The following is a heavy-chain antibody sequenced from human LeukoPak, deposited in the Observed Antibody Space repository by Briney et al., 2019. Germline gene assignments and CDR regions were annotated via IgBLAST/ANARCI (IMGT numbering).Heavy chain of an antibody. D-gene: IGHD1-26*01. CDR3: AREGALDAFDI. CDR1: GFTFSSYA. CDR2: IKQDGSEK. Sequence: TGGSLRLSCAASGFTFSSYAMSWVRQAPGKGLEWVANIKQDGSEKYYVDSVKGRFTISRDDAKNSLYLQMNSLRAEDTAVYYCAREGALDAFDIWGQGTMVTVSS. V-gene: IGHV3-7*01. J-gene: IGHJ3*02.